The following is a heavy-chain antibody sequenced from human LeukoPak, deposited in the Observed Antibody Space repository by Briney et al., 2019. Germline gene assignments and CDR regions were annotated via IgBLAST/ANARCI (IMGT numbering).Heavy chain of an antibody. CDR3: AADGAAAGYYYFDY. CDR1: GFTFTSSA. Sequence: GASVKVSCKASGFTFTSSAVQWVRQARGQRLEWIGWIVVGSGNTNYAQKFQERVTITRDMSTSTAYMELSSLRSEDTAVYYCAADGAAAGYYYFDYWGQGTLVTVSS. J-gene: IGHJ4*02. V-gene: IGHV1-58*01. D-gene: IGHD6-13*01. CDR2: IVVGSGNT.